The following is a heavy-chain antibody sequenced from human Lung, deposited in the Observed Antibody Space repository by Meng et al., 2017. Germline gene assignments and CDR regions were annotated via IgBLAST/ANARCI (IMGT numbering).Heavy chain of an antibody. V-gene: IGHV1-2*06. J-gene: IGHJ4*02. Sequence: VKRVQQRPGGMKPGASVKLPSKPPGYTFAAYWIHWLRQAPGQGLEWMGRIDPNNDHTQYAQNFQGRVTMTSDTSISTVYMELNGLRSDDTAVYYCARDEDISAAGKLFGDYWGQGTLVTVSS. CDR2: IDPNNDHT. CDR3: ARDEDISAAGKLFGDY. D-gene: IGHD6-13*01. CDR1: GYTFAAYW.